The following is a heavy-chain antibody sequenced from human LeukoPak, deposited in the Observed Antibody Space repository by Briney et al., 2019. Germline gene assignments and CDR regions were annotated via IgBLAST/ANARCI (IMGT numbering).Heavy chain of an antibody. CDR2: IQYSGST. CDR3: ARGRAWESAVRGEAYYYYMDV. V-gene: IGHV4-59*12. D-gene: IGHD3-10*01. CDR1: GGAISSFY. Sequence: SETLSLTCSVSGGAISSFYWIWIRQTPGKGLEWIGCIQYSGSTEYNPSLESRVTISVATSKNQFSLKLSSVTAADTAVYYCARGRAWESAVRGEAYYYYMDVWGKGTTVTVSS. J-gene: IGHJ6*03.